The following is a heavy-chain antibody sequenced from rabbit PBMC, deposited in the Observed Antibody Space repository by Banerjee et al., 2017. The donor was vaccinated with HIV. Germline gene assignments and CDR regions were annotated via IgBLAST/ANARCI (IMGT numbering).Heavy chain of an antibody. CDR3: ARDLAGVIGWNFGL. Sequence: QSLEESGGDLVKPGASLTLTCTASGFSFSSSYYMCWVRQAPGKGLEWIACIYTGSSSTTYYASWAKGRFTISQTSSTTVTLQMTSLTAADTATYFCARDLAGVIGWNFGLWGPGTLVTVS. CDR1: GFSFSSSYY. V-gene: IGHV1S40*01. D-gene: IGHD4-1*01. J-gene: IGHJ4*01. CDR2: IYTGSSSTT.